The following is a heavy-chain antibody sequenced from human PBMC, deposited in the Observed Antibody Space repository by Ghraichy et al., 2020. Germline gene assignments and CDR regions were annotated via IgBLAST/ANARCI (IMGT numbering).Heavy chain of an antibody. Sequence: GGSLRLSCAASGFTFSSYSMNWVRQAPGKGLEWVSSISSSSSYIYYADSVKGRFTISRDNAKNSLYLQMNSLRAEDTAVYYCARDDIVANPFDYWGQGTWSPSPQ. D-gene: IGHD5-12*01. CDR1: GFTFSSYS. J-gene: IGHJ4*02. CDR2: ISSSSSYI. V-gene: IGHV3-21*01. CDR3: ARDDIVANPFDY.